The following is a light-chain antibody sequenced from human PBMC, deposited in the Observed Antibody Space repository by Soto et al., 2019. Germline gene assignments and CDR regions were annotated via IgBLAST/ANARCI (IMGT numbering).Light chain of an antibody. CDR2: DVT. J-gene: IGLJ1*01. Sequence: QSALTQPASVSGSPGQSITISCTGTSSNIGGYNYVSWYQQHPGKAPKLIIYDVTYRPSGVSTRFSGSQSANSASLTISGLQPEDEADYYCSSSTPSSGLVFGSGTKVTVL. V-gene: IGLV2-14*03. CDR3: SSSTPSSGLV. CDR1: SSNIGGYNY.